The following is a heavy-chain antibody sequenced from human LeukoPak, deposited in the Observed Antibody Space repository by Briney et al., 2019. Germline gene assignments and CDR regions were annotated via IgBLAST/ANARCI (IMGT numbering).Heavy chain of an antibody. Sequence: EASVKVSCKASGFTFTSSAMQWVRQARGQRLEWIGWIVVGSGNTNYAQKFQERVTITRDMSTSTAYMELSSLRSEDTAVYYCAACLKGGDCYSTDYWGQGTLVTVSS. CDR2: IVVGSGNT. D-gene: IGHD2-21*02. CDR3: AACLKGGDCYSTDY. CDR1: GFTFTSSA. J-gene: IGHJ4*02. V-gene: IGHV1-58*02.